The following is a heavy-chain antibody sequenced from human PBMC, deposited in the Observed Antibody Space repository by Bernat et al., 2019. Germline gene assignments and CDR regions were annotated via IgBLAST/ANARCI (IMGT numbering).Heavy chain of an antibody. CDR2: IYSGGST. J-gene: IGHJ6*02. CDR3: ARANLGFCSGGSCKNYYYFGMDV. CDR1: GFTVSSNY. D-gene: IGHD2-15*01. V-gene: IGHV3-53*02. Sequence: EVQLVETGGGLIQPGGSLRLSCAASGFTVSSNYMSWVRQAPGKGLEWVSVIYSGGSTYYADSVKGRFTISGDNSKNTLYLQMNSLRAEDTAVYYCARANLGFCSGGSCKNYYYFGMDVWGQGTTVTVSS.